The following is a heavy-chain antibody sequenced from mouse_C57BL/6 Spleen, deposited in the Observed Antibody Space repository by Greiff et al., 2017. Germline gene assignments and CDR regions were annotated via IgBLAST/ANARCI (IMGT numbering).Heavy chain of an antibody. CDR3: ARSGDYEAWFAY. J-gene: IGHJ3*01. V-gene: IGHV1-64*01. Sequence: QVQLQQPGAELVKPGASVKLSCKASGYTFTSYWMHWVKQRPGQGLEWTGMIHPNSGSTNYNEKFKSKATLTVDKSSSTAYMQLSSLTSEDSAVYYCARSGDYEAWFAYWGQGTLVTVSA. CDR2: IHPNSGST. D-gene: IGHD2-4*01. CDR1: GYTFTSYW.